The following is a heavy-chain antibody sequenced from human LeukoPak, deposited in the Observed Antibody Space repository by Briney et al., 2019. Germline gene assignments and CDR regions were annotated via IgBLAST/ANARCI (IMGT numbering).Heavy chain of an antibody. CDR2: INTDGSST. CDR1: GFTFSSYW. Sequence: GGSLRLSCAASGFTFSSYWMHWVRQAPGKGRVWVSRINTDGSSTSYADSVKGRFTISRDNAKNTLYLQMNSLRAEDTAVYYCARERAATGFDYWGQGTLVTVSS. CDR3: ARERAATGFDY. J-gene: IGHJ4*02. D-gene: IGHD6-25*01. V-gene: IGHV3-74*01.